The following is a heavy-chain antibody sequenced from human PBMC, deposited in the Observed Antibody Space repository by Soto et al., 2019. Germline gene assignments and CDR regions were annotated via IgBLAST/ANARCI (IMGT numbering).Heavy chain of an antibody. CDR3: ARSGYYGSGSYYPRNWFDP. CDR1: GGSFSGYY. J-gene: IGHJ5*02. V-gene: IGHV4-34*01. Sequence: PSETLSLTCAVYGGSFSGYYWSWIRQPPGKGLEWIGEINHSGSTNYNPSLKSRVTISVDTSKNQISLKLSSVTAADTAVCYCARSGYYGSGSYYPRNWFDPWGQGTLVTVSS. CDR2: INHSGST. D-gene: IGHD3-10*01.